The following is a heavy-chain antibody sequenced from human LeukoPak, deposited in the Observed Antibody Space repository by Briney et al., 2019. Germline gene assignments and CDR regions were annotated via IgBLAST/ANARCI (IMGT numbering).Heavy chain of an antibody. CDR3: ATERFDGFDM. CDR2: ISSSSTI. J-gene: IGHJ3*02. CDR1: GFTFSSCS. D-gene: IGHD1-14*01. V-gene: IGHV3-48*04. Sequence: GGSLRLSCAASGFTFSSCSMNWVRQAPGKGLEWVSYISSSSTIYYADSVKGRFTISRDNAKNSLYLQMNSLRAEDTAVYYCATERFDGFDMWGQGTMVTVSS.